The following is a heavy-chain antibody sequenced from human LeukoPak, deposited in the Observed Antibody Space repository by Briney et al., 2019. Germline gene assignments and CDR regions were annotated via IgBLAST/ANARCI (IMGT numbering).Heavy chain of an antibody. CDR2: IHTSGST. Sequence: PSETLSLTCTFSGGSISSYYWSWIRQPAGEGLEWIGRIHTSGSTNYNPSLKSRVTMSVATSKNQFSLKLSSVTAVDTAVYYCARDRYYYGSGSYPYMDVWGKGTTVTISS. CDR1: GGSISSYY. J-gene: IGHJ6*03. CDR3: ARDRYYYGSGSYPYMDV. D-gene: IGHD3-10*01. V-gene: IGHV4-4*07.